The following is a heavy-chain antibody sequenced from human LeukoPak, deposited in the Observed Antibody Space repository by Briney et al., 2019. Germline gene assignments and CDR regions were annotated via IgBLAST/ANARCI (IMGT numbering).Heavy chain of an antibody. Sequence: GGSLRLSCAASGFTVSSNYMTWVRQAPGKGLEWVSVIYSGGSTYYADSVKGRFTISRDNSKNTLYLQMNSLRAEDTAVYYCARSGSANYHTYYFDYWGQGTLVTVSS. J-gene: IGHJ4*02. V-gene: IGHV3-53*01. CDR3: ARSGSANYHTYYFDY. D-gene: IGHD3-10*01. CDR1: GFTVSSNY. CDR2: IYSGGST.